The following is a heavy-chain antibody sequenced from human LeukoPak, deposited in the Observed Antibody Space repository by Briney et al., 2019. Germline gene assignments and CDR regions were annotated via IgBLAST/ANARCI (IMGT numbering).Heavy chain of an antibody. CDR1: GYIFTGYY. J-gene: IGHJ6*02. CDR2: INPNSGDT. CDR3: ARDSGRARSNYYYYGMDV. Sequence: ASVKVSCKASGYIFTGYYIHWVRQAPGQGLEWMGWINPNSGDTKYAQKFQGRVTMTRDTSISTAYMELSRLRSDDTAVYYCARDSGRARSNYYYYGMDVWGQGTTVTVSS. V-gene: IGHV1-2*02.